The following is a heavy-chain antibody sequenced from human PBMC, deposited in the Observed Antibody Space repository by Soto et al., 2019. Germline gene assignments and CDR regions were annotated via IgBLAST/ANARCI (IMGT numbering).Heavy chain of an antibody. CDR2: VHDSWGP. V-gene: IGHV4-59*08. D-gene: IGHD3-10*01. CDR1: GGSISSYY. CDR3: ARQGFGALHGLVDV. Sequence: QVPLQESGPGLVKPSETLSLSCTVSGGSISSYYWSWIRQTPGKGLEWIGYVHDSWGPNYNPSLKRRVAISLDTSKSQFSLKLTSVTATDTAVYYCARQGFGALHGLVDVWDQGTTVTVSS. J-gene: IGHJ6*02.